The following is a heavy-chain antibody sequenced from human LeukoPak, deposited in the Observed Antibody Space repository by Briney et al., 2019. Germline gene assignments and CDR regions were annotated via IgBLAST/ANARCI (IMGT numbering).Heavy chain of an antibody. CDR1: GGSFSGYY. CDR2: INHSGST. J-gene: IGHJ4*02. Sequence: KPSETLSLTCAVYGGSFSGYYWSWIRQPPGKGLEWIGEINHSGSTNYNPSLKSRVTISADTSKNQFSLKLSSVTAADTAVYYCARVSGGYGSSWYNYWGQGTLVTVSS. CDR3: ARVSGGYGSSWYNY. V-gene: IGHV4-34*01. D-gene: IGHD6-13*01.